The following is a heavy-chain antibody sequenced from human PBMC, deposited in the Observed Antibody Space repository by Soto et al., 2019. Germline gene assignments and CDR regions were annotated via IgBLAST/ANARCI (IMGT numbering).Heavy chain of an antibody. CDR3: ASEYYEPRDSFEMD. Sequence: QVQLQESGPGLVKPSETLSLTCIVSGASVNRVGYHWFWIRQSPGKGLEWIGHLYYSGHTKYNPSLESQVTISIDTSRNQFSLQLSSVTVADAAVYYCASEYYEPRDSFEMDWGQGTLVTVSS. CDR2: LYYSGHT. CDR1: GASVNRVGYH. D-gene: IGHD3-16*01. V-gene: IGHV4-61*08. J-gene: IGHJ1*01.